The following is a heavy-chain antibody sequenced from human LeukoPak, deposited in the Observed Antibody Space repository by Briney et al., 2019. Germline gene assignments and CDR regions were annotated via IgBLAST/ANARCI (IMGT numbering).Heavy chain of an antibody. V-gene: IGHV3-7*03. Sequence: PGGSLRLSCAVSGFTFSGFWMSWSRQAPGKGLEWVASINSDGSEGYYADVVKGRFTISRDNAKNSLYLQINSLRAEDTAVYYCARGADIAVAGLFDYWGQGTLVTVSS. CDR3: ARGADIAVAGLFDY. D-gene: IGHD6-19*01. CDR2: INSDGSEG. CDR1: GFTFSGFW. J-gene: IGHJ4*02.